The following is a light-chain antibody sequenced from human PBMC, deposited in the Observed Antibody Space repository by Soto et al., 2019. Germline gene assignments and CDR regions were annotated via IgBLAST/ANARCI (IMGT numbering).Light chain of an antibody. CDR1: QSITSY. J-gene: IGKJ2*01. CDR2: AAF. Sequence: DIQMTQSPSSLSASVGDRVTITCRASQSITSYLNWYQQKPGKAPKLLIFAAFSLQSGVPSRFSGSGSGTDFTLTISSLRPEDFATYYCQQSYSTPYTFGQGTKLEIK. CDR3: QQSYSTPYT. V-gene: IGKV1-39*01.